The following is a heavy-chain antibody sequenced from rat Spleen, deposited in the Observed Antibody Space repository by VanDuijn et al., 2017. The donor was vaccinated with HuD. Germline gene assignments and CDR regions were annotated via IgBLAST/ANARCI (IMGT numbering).Heavy chain of an antibody. CDR3: ASKYYYDGYYRDY. CDR2: IWGNGNT. V-gene: IGHV2S61*01. D-gene: IGHD1-12*03. J-gene: IGHJ2*01. CDR1: GFSLSSYG. Sequence: QVQLKESGPGLVQPSQTLSLTCTVSGFSLSSYGVIWVRQPPGKGLEWRGVIWGNGNTNYNSALKSRLSISRDTSKSQVFLKMNNQQTEDTAMYFCASKYYYDGYYRDYWGQGVMVTVSS.